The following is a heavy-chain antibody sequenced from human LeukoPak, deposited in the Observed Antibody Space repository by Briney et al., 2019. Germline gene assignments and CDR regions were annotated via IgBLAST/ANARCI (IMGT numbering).Heavy chain of an antibody. V-gene: IGHV7-4-1*02. CDR3: ARLYCSGGNCYSGDAFDI. CDR2: INTNTGNP. Sequence: ASVKVSCKASGYTFNRYAMNWVRQAPGQGLEWMGWINTNTGNPTYAQGFTGRFVFSLDTSVSTAYLQIRSLKAEDTAVYYCARLYCSGGNCYSGDAFDIWGQGTVVTVSS. J-gene: IGHJ3*02. CDR1: GYTFNRYA. D-gene: IGHD2-15*01.